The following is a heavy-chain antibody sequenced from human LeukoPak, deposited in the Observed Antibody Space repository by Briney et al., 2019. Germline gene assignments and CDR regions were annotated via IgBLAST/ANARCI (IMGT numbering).Heavy chain of an antibody. Sequence: SETLSLTCTVSGYSISSGYYWGWIRQPPGKGLEWIGSIYHSGSTYYNPSLKSRVTISVDTSKNQFSLKLSSVTAADTAVYYCARRLGYTFGINWFDPWGQGTLVTVSS. CDR1: GYSISSGYY. J-gene: IGHJ5*02. CDR2: IYHSGST. V-gene: IGHV4-38-2*02. D-gene: IGHD5-18*01. CDR3: ARRLGYTFGINWFDP.